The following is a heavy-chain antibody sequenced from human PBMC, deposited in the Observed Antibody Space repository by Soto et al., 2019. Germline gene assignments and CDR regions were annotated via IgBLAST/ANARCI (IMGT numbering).Heavy chain of an antibody. V-gene: IGHV1-18*04. Sequence: ASVKVSCQASGYTFTRHGIRSVRLAPGQGLQWMGWISARNGDTKYAQGFQGRVTLTTDTSTSTAYMELMTLRSDHPPVYFCARFQLLPNPAADFCGQGILPTGYS. CDR2: ISARNGDT. CDR3: ARFQLLPNPAADF. J-gene: IGHJ4*02. CDR1: GYTFTRHG. D-gene: IGHD3-10*01.